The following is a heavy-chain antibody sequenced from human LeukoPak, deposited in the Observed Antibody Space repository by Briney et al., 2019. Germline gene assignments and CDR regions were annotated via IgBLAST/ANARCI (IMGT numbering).Heavy chain of an antibody. CDR1: GFTFNSYA. V-gene: IGHV3-23*01. Sequence: PGGSLRLSCAVSGFTFNSYAMSWVRQFPGKGLEWVSGISAGGVTTYYADSVKGRFTISRDNFKNTMHLQMSSLRAETAALDYCGKDNLLAQSDSALGKNHFDYWGQGTLVTVSS. J-gene: IGHJ4*02. D-gene: IGHD3-22*01. CDR2: ISAGGVTT. CDR3: GKDNLLAQSDSALGKNHFDY.